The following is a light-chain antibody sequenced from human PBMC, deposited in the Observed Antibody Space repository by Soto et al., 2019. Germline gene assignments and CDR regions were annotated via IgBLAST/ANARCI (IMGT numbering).Light chain of an antibody. J-gene: IGKJ5*01. CDR3: MQGLHIPIT. CDR2: LGS. Sequence: DCVMTQSPLSLAVTPGEPAASSCRSNQSLLHSNGKNYLDWFLQKPVQSPQVMINLGSTRASGVRARFSCSGSGTAFTLKISRVEAEYVGVYYCMQGLHIPITFGQGTRLEI. CDR1: QSLLHSNGKNY. V-gene: IGKV2-28*01.